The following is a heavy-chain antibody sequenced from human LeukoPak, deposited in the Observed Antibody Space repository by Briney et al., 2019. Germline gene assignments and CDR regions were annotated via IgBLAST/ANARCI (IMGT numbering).Heavy chain of an antibody. V-gene: IGHV1-18*04. CDR1: GYTFTGYY. J-gene: IGHJ4*02. D-gene: IGHD3-10*01. CDR3: AREYYYGSGSYGLGFDY. Sequence: ASVKVSCKASGYTFTGYYMHWVRHAPGQGLEWMGWISAYNGNTNYAQKLQGRVTMTTDTSTSTAYMELRSLRSDDTAVYYCAREYYYGSGSYGLGFDYWGQGTLVTVSS. CDR2: ISAYNGNT.